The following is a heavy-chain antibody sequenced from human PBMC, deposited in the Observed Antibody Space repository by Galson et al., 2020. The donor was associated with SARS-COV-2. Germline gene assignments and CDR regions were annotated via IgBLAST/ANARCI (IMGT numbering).Heavy chain of an antibody. CDR2: IRDDGSNK. D-gene: IGHD3-3*01. V-gene: IGHV3-30*02. J-gene: IGHJ4*02. Sequence: GESLKIPCAASGFTFSSFGMHWVRQAPGKGLGWVAFIRDDGSNKYYADSVKGRFTISRDNSKNTVYLQMNSLRVDDTAVYYCAKDSLFSGGYYEFHDYWGQGTLVTVCS. CDR1: GFTFSSFG. CDR3: AKDSLFSGGYYEFHDY.